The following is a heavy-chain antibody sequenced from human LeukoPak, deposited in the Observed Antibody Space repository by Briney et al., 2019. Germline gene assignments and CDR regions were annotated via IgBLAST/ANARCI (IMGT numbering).Heavy chain of an antibody. V-gene: IGHV3-23*01. CDR3: AKDQTGVAYYFDY. CDR2: ISGSGGST. CDR1: GFTFSSYA. D-gene: IGHD5-12*01. J-gene: IGHJ4*02. Sequence: PGGSLRLPCAASGFTFSSYAMSWVRQAPGKGLEWVSGISGSGGSTYYADSVKGRFTISRDNSKNTLYLQMNSLRAEDTAVYYCAKDQTGVAYYFDYWGQGTLVTVSS.